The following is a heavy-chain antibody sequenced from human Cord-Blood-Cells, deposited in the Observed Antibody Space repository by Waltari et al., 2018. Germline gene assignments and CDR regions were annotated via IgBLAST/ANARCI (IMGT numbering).Heavy chain of an antibody. CDR1: GGSIRSSTYY. CDR2: IYYSGST. V-gene: IGHV4-39*01. D-gene: IGHD6-13*01. CDR3: ASPSGWYSSNWFDP. J-gene: IGHJ5*02. Sequence: QLQLPESGPGLVKPSETLSLTCTVSGGSIRSSTYYWGWIRQPPGKGLEWIGSIYYSGSTYYNPSLKSRVTISVDTSKNQFSLKLSSVTAADTAVYYCASPSGWYSSNWFDPWGQGTLVTVSS.